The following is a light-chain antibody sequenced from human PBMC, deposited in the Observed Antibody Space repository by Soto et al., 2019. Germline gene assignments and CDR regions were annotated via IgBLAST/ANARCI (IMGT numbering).Light chain of an antibody. V-gene: IGKV1-5*03. Sequence: DIQMTQSPSTLSASVGDRVTITCRASQGIGVWLAWYQQKPGTAPKLLIYKTSTLDSGVPLRFSGSGSGTEFTLTISSLQPDDFATYYCQQYINYFRTFGQGTKVEIK. CDR3: QQYINYFRT. J-gene: IGKJ1*01. CDR1: QGIGVW. CDR2: KTS.